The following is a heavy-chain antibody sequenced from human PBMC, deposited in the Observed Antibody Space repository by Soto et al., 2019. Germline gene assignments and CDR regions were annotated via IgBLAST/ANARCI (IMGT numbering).Heavy chain of an antibody. D-gene: IGHD2-2*01. V-gene: IGHV4-34*01. CDR3: ARADGRVKGYCRSTSCYSFDY. CDR2: INHSGST. J-gene: IGHJ4*02. Sequence: NPSETLSLTCAVYGGSFSGYYWSWIRQPPGKGLEWIGEINHSGSTNYNPSLKSRVTISVDTSKNQFSLKLSSVTAADTAVYYCARADGRVKGYCRSTSCYSFDYWGQGPLVTVYS. CDR1: GGSFSGYY.